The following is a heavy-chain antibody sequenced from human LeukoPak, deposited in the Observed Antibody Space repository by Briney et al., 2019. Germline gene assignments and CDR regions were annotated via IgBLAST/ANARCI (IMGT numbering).Heavy chain of an antibody. CDR2: INAGNGNT. J-gene: IGHJ4*02. D-gene: IGHD1-26*01. CDR3: ARRSLSGSFLDY. Sequence: ASVKVSCKASGYTFTSYAMHWVRQAPGQRLEWMGWINAGNGNTKYSQEFQARVTMTTDTSTSTAYMDLRNLRSDDTAVYYCARRSLSGSFLDYWGQGTLVTVSS. CDR1: GYTFTSYA. V-gene: IGHV1-3*01.